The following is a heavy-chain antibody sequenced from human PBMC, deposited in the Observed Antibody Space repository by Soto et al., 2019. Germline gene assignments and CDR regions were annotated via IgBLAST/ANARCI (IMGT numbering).Heavy chain of an antibody. D-gene: IGHD5-12*01. Sequence: SVKVSCMASRGTFSSYPISGVRQAPGQGLEWMGGIIPIFGTANYAQKFQGRVTITADKSTSTAYMALSSLRSEDTAVYSCAREPPEGQLLVRGYSGYDYYYGMDVWGQGTTVTVSS. V-gene: IGHV1-69*06. CDR3: AREPPEGQLLVRGYSGYDYYYGMDV. CDR1: RGTFSSYP. CDR2: IIPIFGTA. J-gene: IGHJ6*02.